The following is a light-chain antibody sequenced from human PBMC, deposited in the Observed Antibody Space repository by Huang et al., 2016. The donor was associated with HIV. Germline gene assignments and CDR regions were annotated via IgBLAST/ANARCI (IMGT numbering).Light chain of an antibody. CDR3: QQYHEWPRT. Sequence: ERVLTQSPGTLSVSPGERATLSCRTSQGIGHSLAWYQLKPGQAPRLLIYETFFRASDIPARFSGGGSDIDFTLTISGLQSEDSAVYYCQQYHEWPRTFGQGTKVEIK. V-gene: IGKV3-15*01. J-gene: IGKJ2*01. CDR2: ETF. CDR1: QGIGHS.